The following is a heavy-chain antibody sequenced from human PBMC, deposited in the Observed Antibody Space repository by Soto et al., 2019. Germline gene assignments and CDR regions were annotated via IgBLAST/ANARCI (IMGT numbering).Heavy chain of an antibody. CDR2: INPNTGGT. J-gene: IGHJ4*02. CDR3: ARDNSGDDDEFDY. V-gene: IGHV1-2*02. CDR1: LYTLTCYY. D-gene: IGHD5-12*01. Sequence: RACVXVSFKSSLYTLTCYYIHGLRQAPGQGLEWMGWINPNTGGTDAQQKFQGSVTMTRDSSITTAYMELSSLRYDDTALFYCARDNSGDDDEFDYWGQGTPVTVSS.